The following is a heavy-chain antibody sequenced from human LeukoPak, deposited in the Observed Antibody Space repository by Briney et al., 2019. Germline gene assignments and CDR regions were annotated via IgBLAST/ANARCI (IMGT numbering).Heavy chain of an antibody. J-gene: IGHJ4*02. D-gene: IGHD3-10*01. CDR1: GYRFTSYW. Sequence: LGESLKISCKGSGYRFTSYWIGWVRQMPGKGLEWMGIIYPGDSDTSYSPSFQGRFTISADKSISTAYLQWSSLKASDTAMYYCARLVEPAANPLWFGELLQGAGGDYWGQGTLVTVSS. CDR3: ARLVEPAANPLWFGELLQGAGGDY. CDR2: IYPGDSDT. V-gene: IGHV5-51*01.